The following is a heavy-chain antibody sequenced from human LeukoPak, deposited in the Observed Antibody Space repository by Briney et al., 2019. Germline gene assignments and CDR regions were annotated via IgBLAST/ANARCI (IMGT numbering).Heavy chain of an antibody. CDR2: IYSGGST. J-gene: IGHJ6*02. CDR1: GFTVSSSY. V-gene: IGHV3-66*01. Sequence: GGSLRLSCAASGFTVSSSYMSWVRQAPGRGLEWVSVIYSGGSTYYADSVKGRFTISRDNSKNTLSLQMNSLRAEDTAVYYCARRFYAMDVWAQGTTVTVSS. CDR3: ARRFYAMDV.